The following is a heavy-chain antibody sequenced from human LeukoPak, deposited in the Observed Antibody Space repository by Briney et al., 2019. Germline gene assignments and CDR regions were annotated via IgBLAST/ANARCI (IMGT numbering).Heavy chain of an antibody. CDR3: AKDLYPASNSGGGATCY. J-gene: IGHJ4*02. CDR1: RYTFTPYY. V-gene: IGHV1-2*02. Sequence: ASVKVSCKASRYTFTPYYMHWVRQAPGQGLEWMGWINPNSGGTNYAQKFQGRVTMTRDTSISTAYMELSRLRSDDTAIYYCAKDLYPASNSGGGATCYWGQGTLVTVSA. CDR2: INPNSGGT. D-gene: IGHD4-11*01.